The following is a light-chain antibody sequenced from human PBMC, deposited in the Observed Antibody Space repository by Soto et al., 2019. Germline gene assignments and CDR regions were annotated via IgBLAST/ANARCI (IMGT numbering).Light chain of an antibody. J-gene: IGKJ2*02. CDR1: QSVSSSY. CDR2: GTT. V-gene: IGKV3-20*01. Sequence: EIVLTQSPGTLSLSPGERATLSCRASQSVSSSYLAWYQQKVGQAPRLLIYGTTSRATGIPDRFSGSGSGTDFTLIISRLEPEDFGIYYCQQYGSSPCTFGQGTKVEIK. CDR3: QQYGSSPCT.